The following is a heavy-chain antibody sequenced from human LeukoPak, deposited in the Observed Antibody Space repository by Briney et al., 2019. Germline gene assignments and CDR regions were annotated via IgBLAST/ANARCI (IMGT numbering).Heavy chain of an antibody. V-gene: IGHV1-2*02. CDR1: GYTFTGYY. CDR3: ARSPQRGATKWFDP. J-gene: IGHJ5*02. Sequence: ASVKVFCKASGYTFTGYYMHWVRQAPGQGLEWMGWINPNSGGTNYAQKFQGRVTMTRDTSISTAYMELSRLRSDDTAVYYCARSPQRGATKWFDPWGQGTLVTVSS. CDR2: INPNSGGT. D-gene: IGHD1-26*01.